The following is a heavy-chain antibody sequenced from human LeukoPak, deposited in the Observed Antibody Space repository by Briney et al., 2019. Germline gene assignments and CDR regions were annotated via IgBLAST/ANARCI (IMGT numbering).Heavy chain of an antibody. CDR3: ARWDYGMDV. J-gene: IGHJ6*02. Sequence: GGSLRLSCAASKFTFSDFWMSWVRQAPGKGLEWVAYIKQDGREKYYVDSVKGRFTISRDNAKNSLYLEMNSLRVEDTAVYYCARWDYGMDVWGQGTTVTVSS. CDR1: KFTFSDFW. V-gene: IGHV3-7*01. D-gene: IGHD1-26*01. CDR2: IKQDGREK.